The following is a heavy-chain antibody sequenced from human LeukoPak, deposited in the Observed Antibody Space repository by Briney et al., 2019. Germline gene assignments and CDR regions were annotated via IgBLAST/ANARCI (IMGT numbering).Heavy chain of an antibody. D-gene: IGHD1-26*01. CDR3: AKDLTQSWEPDF. Sequence: GRSLRLSCAASGFTFSSFGMHWVRQAPGKGLEWVAAIWYNGSNKHYADSVKGRFTISRDNSKNTLYLQMDSLRAEDTAVYSCAKDLTQSWEPDFRGQGTLVTVSS. CDR2: IWYNGSNK. CDR1: GFTFSSFG. J-gene: IGHJ4*02. V-gene: IGHV3-33*06.